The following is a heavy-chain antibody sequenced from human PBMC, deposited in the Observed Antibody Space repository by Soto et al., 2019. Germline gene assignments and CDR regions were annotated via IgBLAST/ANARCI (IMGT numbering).Heavy chain of an antibody. J-gene: IGHJ3*01. Sequence: QVQLQESGPGLVKPSGTLSLTCAVSGGSISTSVWWTWVRQPPGKGLEWIGEIFHSRSINYNPSLQNRVTISADSSQSQFALTLTSLTAADTALYYCATRSTTQDVFEVWGQGTMVTVSS. CDR3: ATRSTTQDVFEV. CDR1: GGSISTSVW. V-gene: IGHV4-4*02. D-gene: IGHD1-26*01. CDR2: IFHSRSI.